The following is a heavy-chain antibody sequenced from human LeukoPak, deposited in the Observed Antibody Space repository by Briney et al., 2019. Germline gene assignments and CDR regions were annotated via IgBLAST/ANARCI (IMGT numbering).Heavy chain of an antibody. CDR3: ARAATGYSSGWSKVADY. D-gene: IGHD6-19*01. J-gene: IGHJ4*02. CDR1: GFTFSDYY. V-gene: IGHV3-11*01. Sequence: AGSLRLSCAASGFTFSDYYMSWIRQAPGKGLEWVSYISSSGSTIYYADSVKGRFTISRDNAKNSLYLQMNSLRAEDTAVYYCARAATGYSSGWSKVADYWGQGTLVTVSS. CDR2: ISSSGSTI.